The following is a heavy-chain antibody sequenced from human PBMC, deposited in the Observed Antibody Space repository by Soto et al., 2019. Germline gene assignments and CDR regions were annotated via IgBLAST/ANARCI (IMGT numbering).Heavy chain of an antibody. J-gene: IGHJ4*02. Sequence: GGSLRLSCEASGFTFSGFDIHWVRQPTGKGLEWVSTIGTAGDTYYAVSVTGRFTISRDNAKNSLSLQMNSLRAGDTAVYFCARGQEVGDHFFDSWGQGTHVTVSS. V-gene: IGHV3-13*01. CDR3: ARGQEVGDHFFDS. D-gene: IGHD2-21*01. CDR1: GFTFSGFD. CDR2: IGTAGDT.